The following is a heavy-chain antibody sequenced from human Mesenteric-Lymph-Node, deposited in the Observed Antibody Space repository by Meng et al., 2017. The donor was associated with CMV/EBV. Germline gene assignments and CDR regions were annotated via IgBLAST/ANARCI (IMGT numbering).Heavy chain of an antibody. CDR1: GYTFTSYG. J-gene: IGHJ4*02. CDR2: ISAYNGNT. Sequence: ASGYTFTSYGISWVRQAPGQGLEWMGWISAYNGNTNYAQKLQGRVTMTTDTSTSTAYMELRSLRSDDTAVYYCARGTIYSGYEPDDYWGQGTLVTVSS. D-gene: IGHD5-12*01. CDR3: ARGTIYSGYEPDDY. V-gene: IGHV1-18*01.